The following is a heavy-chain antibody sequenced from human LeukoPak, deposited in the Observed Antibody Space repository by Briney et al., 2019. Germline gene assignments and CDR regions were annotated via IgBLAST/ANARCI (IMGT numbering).Heavy chain of an antibody. CDR3: ARLLGYCSGGSCYPDTFDY. Sequence: GESLKISCKGSGYSFTSYWIGWVRQMPGKGLEWTGIIYPGDSDTRYSPSFQGQVTISADKSISTAYLQWSSLKASDTAMYYCARLLGYCSGGSCYPDTFDYWGQGTLVTVSS. J-gene: IGHJ4*02. V-gene: IGHV5-51*01. CDR2: IYPGDSDT. CDR1: GYSFTSYW. D-gene: IGHD2-15*01.